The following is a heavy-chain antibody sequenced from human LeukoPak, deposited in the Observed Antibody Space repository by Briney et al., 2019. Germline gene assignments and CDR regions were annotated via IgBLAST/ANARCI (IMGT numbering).Heavy chain of an antibody. CDR3: ARHTYCSGGSCYSGNWFDP. Sequence: SETLSLTCTVSGGSISSYYWSWIRQPPGKGLEWIGYIYYSGSTNYNPSLKSQVTISVDTSKNQFSLKLSSVTAADTAVYYCARHTYCSGGSCYSGNWFDPWGQGTLVTVSS. CDR1: GGSISSYY. V-gene: IGHV4-59*08. D-gene: IGHD2-15*01. CDR2: IYYSGST. J-gene: IGHJ5*02.